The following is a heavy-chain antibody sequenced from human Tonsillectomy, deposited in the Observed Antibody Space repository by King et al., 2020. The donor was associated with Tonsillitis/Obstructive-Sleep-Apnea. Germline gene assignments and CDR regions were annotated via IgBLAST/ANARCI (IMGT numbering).Heavy chain of an antibody. Sequence: HVQLQQWGAGLLKPSETLSLTCAVYGGSFSGYYWSWIRQPPGKGLEWIGEINHTGSTNYNPSLKSRVTISIDTSKNQFSLKLSYVTAADTSVYYCATSFYDSSGFHFDYWGQGTLVTVSS. J-gene: IGHJ4*02. D-gene: IGHD3-22*01. CDR2: INHTGST. V-gene: IGHV4-34*01. CDR3: ATSFYDSSGFHFDY. CDR1: GGSFSGYY.